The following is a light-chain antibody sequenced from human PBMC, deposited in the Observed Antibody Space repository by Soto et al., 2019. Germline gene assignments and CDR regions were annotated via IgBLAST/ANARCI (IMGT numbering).Light chain of an antibody. CDR2: GAS. Sequence: EIVLTQSPGTLSLSPGERATLSCRASQSVSSSYLAWYQQKPGQAPRLLIYGASSRATGIPDRFSGSGSGTEFTLTISSLQSEDFAVYYCQQRSNWPITFGQGTKVDI. V-gene: IGKV3D-20*02. J-gene: IGKJ1*01. CDR1: QSVSSSY. CDR3: QQRSNWPIT.